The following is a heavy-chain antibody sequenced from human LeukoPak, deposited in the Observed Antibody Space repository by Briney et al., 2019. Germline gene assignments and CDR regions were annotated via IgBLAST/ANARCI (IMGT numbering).Heavy chain of an antibody. Sequence: GGSLRLSCAASGFSIRSYWMVWVRQVPGKGLVCVSHISNDDDRTVYADSVRGRFTISRDYAKNTVFLQMNSLTVEDTGVYYCTRDPISLAKQGAFDIWGHGTMVTVSS. CDR3: TRDPISLAKQGAFDI. V-gene: IGHV3-74*01. J-gene: IGHJ3*02. CDR1: GFSIRSYW. CDR2: ISNDDDRT. D-gene: IGHD3-3*01.